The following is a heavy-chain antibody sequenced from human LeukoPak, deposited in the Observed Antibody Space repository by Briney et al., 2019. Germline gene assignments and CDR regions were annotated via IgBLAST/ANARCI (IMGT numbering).Heavy chain of an antibody. J-gene: IGHJ4*02. Sequence: ASVKVSCKASGYTFTGYYMHWVRQAPGQGLEWMGWINPNSGGTNYAQKFQGRVTMTRDTAISTAYMELSRLICDATAIYYYARPGGWLQSDYDYWGQPTLVTASS. CDR2: INPNSGGT. CDR3: ARPGGWLQSDYDY. V-gene: IGHV1-2*02. CDR1: GYTFTGYY. D-gene: IGHD5-24*01.